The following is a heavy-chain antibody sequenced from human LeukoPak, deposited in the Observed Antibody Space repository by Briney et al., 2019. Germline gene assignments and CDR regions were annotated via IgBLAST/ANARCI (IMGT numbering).Heavy chain of an antibody. CDR3: ARGGTILVENYYYGMDV. Sequence: ASVKVSCKASGYTFTGYYMHWVRQAPGQGLEWMGWINPNSGGTNYAQKFQSWVTMTRDTSISTAYMELSRLRSDDTAVYYCARGGTILVENYYYGMDVWGQGTTVTVSS. J-gene: IGHJ6*02. CDR1: GYTFTGYY. CDR2: INPNSGGT. D-gene: IGHD3-3*01. V-gene: IGHV1-2*04.